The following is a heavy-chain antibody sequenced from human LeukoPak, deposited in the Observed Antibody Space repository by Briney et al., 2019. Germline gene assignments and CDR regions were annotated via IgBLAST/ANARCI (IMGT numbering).Heavy chain of an antibody. Sequence: SETLSLTCTLSGGSISTYYWSWIRQPPGKGLEWIGEINHSGSTNYNPSLKSRVTISVDTSKNQFSLKLSSVTAADTAVYYCARSDWFDPWGQGTLVTVSS. CDR3: ARSDWFDP. CDR1: GGSISTYY. J-gene: IGHJ5*02. CDR2: INHSGST. V-gene: IGHV4-34*01.